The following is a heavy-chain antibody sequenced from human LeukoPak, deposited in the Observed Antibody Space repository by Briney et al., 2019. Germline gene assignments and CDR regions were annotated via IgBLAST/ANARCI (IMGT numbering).Heavy chain of an antibody. J-gene: IGHJ4*02. V-gene: IGHV3-23*01. D-gene: IGHD4-23*01. Sequence: PGGSLRLSCAASGFTFSSYAMSWVRQAPGKGLEWVSAISGSGGSTYYADSVKGRFTISRDNSKNTLYLKMNSLRAEDTAVYYCAKSTVVTPVYFDYWGQGTLVTVSS. CDR2: ISGSGGST. CDR1: GFTFSSYA. CDR3: AKSTVVTPVYFDY.